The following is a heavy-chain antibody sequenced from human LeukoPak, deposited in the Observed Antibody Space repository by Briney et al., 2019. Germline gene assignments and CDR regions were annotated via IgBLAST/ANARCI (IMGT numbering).Heavy chain of an antibody. CDR1: GFPFSTYW. J-gene: IGHJ4*02. V-gene: IGHV3-7*05. CDR2: IKKDGSEK. CDR3: ASQSSGLFAY. Sequence: GGSLRLSCAASGFPFSTYWMSWVRQAQGKGLEWVANIKKDGSEKYYVDSVKGRFTISRDNAKNSLYLQMNSLRAEDTAVYYCASQSSGLFAYWGQGTLVTVSS. D-gene: IGHD3-10*01.